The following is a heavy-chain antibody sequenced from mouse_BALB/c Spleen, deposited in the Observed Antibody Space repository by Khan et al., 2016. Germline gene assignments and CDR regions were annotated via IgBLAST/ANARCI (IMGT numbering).Heavy chain of an antibody. CDR3: ASQYGSSYVGFAY. CDR2: INPGSGGT. D-gene: IGHD1-1*01. Sequence: QVQLQQSGAELVRPGTSVKVSCKASGYAFTNCLIEWVKQRPGQGLEWIGVINPGSGGTTYNERFKGKATLTADNSSRTAYMQLSSLTSDDSAVYFCASQYGSSYVGFAYWGQGTLVTVSA. V-gene: IGHV1-54*01. CDR1: GYAFTNCL. J-gene: IGHJ3*01.